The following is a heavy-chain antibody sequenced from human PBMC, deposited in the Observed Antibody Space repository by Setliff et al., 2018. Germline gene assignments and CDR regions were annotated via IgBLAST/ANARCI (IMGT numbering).Heavy chain of an antibody. CDR3: LRLVRYCSRTSCQRTSGDEV. Sequence: ASVKVSCKASGYTFSDYGVSWVRQAPGQGLEWMGWISPHSGRAFYAPQFQDRVIMTTDTSTNTAYLDLRSLRSDDTAVYYCLRLVRYCSRTSCQRTSGDEVWGQGTLVTVSS. J-gene: IGHJ4*02. CDR2: ISPHSGRA. V-gene: IGHV1-18*01. CDR1: GYTFSDYG. D-gene: IGHD2-8*01.